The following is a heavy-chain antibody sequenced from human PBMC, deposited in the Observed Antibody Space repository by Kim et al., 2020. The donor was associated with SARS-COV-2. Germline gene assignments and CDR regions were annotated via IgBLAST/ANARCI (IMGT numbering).Heavy chain of an antibody. J-gene: IGHJ3*01. CDR1: GGSISSYY. D-gene: IGHD3-16*02. CDR2: IYYSGST. V-gene: IGHV4-59*01. Sequence: SETLSLTCTVSGGSISSYYWSWIRQPPGKGLEWIGYIYYSGSTNYNPSLKSRVTISVDTSKNQFSLKLSSVTAADTAVYYCARDQAGYDYVWGSYRSDA. CDR3: ARDQAGYDYVWGSYRSDA.